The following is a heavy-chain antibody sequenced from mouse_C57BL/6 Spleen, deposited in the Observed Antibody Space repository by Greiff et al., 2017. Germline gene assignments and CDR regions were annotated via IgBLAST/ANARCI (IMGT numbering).Heavy chain of an antibody. CDR1: GYAFTNYL. V-gene: IGHV1-54*01. CDR3: ARNDYDEGAWFAY. CDR2: INPGSGGT. Sequence: QVQLQQSGAELVRPGTSVKVSCKASGYAFTNYLIEWVKQRPGQGLEWIGVINPGSGGTNYNEKFKGKATLTADKSSSTAYMQLSSLTSEDSAVYFCARNDYDEGAWFAYWGQGTLVTFSA. J-gene: IGHJ3*01. D-gene: IGHD2-4*01.